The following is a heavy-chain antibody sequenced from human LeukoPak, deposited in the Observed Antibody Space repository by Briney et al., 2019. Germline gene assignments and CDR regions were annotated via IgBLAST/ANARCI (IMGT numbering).Heavy chain of an antibody. Sequence: GGSLRLSCAASGFTFRNYWMGWVRQAPGKGLEWVANTKPDGTAEYYADSVRGRFTTSRDNANNFLYLQMNSLRGEDTAVYYCARDGGLHTTFDYWGQGPLVTFSS. J-gene: IGHJ4*02. CDR2: TKPDGTAE. CDR3: ARDGGLHTTFDY. CDR1: GFTFRNYW. D-gene: IGHD2-15*01. V-gene: IGHV3-7*01.